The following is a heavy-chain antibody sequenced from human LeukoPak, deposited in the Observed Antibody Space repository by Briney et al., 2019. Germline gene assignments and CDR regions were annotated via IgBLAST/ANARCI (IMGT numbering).Heavy chain of an antibody. Sequence: ASVKVSCKASGYTFTSYGISWVQQATGQGLEWMGWISAYNGNTNYAQKLQGRVTMTTDTSTSTAYMELRSLRSDDTDVYYCARVPRDFWSVSLYYFDYWGQGTLVTVSS. CDR2: ISAYNGNT. CDR3: ARVPRDFWSVSLYYFDY. V-gene: IGHV1-18*01. CDR1: GYTFTSYG. D-gene: IGHD3-3*01. J-gene: IGHJ4*02.